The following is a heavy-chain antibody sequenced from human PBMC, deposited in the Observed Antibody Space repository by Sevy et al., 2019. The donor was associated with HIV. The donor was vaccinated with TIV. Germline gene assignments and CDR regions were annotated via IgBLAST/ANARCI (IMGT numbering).Heavy chain of an antibody. J-gene: IGHJ4*02. D-gene: IGHD2-8*02. CDR1: GFTFSSYA. CDR2: ISGSGGST. Sequence: GGALRLSCAASGFTFSSYAMSWVRQAPGKGLEWVSAISGSGGSTYYADSVKGRFTISRDNSKNTLYLQMNSLRAEDTAVYYCAKDPNIELEPQVWGQGTLVTVSS. V-gene: IGHV3-23*01. CDR3: AKDPNIELEPQV.